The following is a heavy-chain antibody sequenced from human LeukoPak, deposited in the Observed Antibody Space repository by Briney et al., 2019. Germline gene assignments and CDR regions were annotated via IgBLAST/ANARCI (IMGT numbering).Heavy chain of an antibody. J-gene: IGHJ4*02. D-gene: IGHD5-18*01. CDR3: ARDSKGGYRSLGY. CDR1: GGSISSGSYY. V-gene: IGHV4-61*02. Sequence: PSQTLSLTCTVSGGSISSGSYYWSWIRQPAGRGLEWIGRIYTSGSTNYNPSLKSRVTISVDTSKNQFSLKLSSVTAADTAVYYCARDSKGGYRSLGYWGQGTLVTVPS. CDR2: IYTSGST.